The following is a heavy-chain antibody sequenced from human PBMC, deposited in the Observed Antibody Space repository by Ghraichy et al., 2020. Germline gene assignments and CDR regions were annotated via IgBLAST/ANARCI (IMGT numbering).Heavy chain of an antibody. CDR3: ARGRYCSGGSCYSGYYYYGMDV. J-gene: IGHJ6*02. Sequence: SVKVSCKASGGTFSSYAISWVRQAPGQGLEWMGGIIPIFGTANYAQKFQGRVTITADESTSTAYMELSSLRSEDTAVYYCARGRYCSGGSCYSGYYYYGMDVWGQGTTVTVSS. CDR1: GGTFSSYA. CDR2: IIPIFGTA. V-gene: IGHV1-69*13. D-gene: IGHD2-15*01.